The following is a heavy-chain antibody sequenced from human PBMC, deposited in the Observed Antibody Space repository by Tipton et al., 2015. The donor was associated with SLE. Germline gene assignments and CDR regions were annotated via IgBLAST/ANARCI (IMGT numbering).Heavy chain of an antibody. J-gene: IGHJ3*02. CDR1: GGSISSHY. CDR2: FYYSGST. Sequence: TLSLTCTVSGGSISSHYWSWIRQSPGEGLEWSGYFYYSGSTKYNPSPKSRVTLSGDTSKNQFSLTLSSVTAADTAVYYCARDPDLDLCSGTTCPDTFDMWGQVTVVTVSS. CDR3: ARDPDLDLCSGTTCPDTFDM. V-gene: IGHV4-59*11. D-gene: IGHD2-2*01.